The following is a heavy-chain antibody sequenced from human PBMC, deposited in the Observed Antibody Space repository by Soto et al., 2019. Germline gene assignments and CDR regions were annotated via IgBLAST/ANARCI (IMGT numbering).Heavy chain of an antibody. V-gene: IGHV3-33*01. CDR3: ARDYLVIPQRVIDY. Sequence: SLRLSCAGSGFTFSSYGMHWVRQAPGKGLEWVAVIWYDGSNKYYADSVKGRFTISRDNSKNTLYLQMNSLRAEDTAVYYCARDYLVIPQRVIDYWGQGTLVTVSS. D-gene: IGHD2-15*01. J-gene: IGHJ4*02. CDR2: IWYDGSNK. CDR1: GFTFSSYG.